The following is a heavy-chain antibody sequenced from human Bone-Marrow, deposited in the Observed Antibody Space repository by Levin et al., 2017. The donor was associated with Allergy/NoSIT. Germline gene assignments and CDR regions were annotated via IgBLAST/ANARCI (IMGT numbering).Heavy chain of an antibody. J-gene: IGHJ4*02. V-gene: IGHV1-24*01. CDR1: GSSVSDLA. CDR2: FDPEEGET. D-gene: IGHD4-23*01. CDR3: AVAPDYGDNSAFEY. Sequence: AASVKVSCKVSGSSVSDLAMHWVRQAPGKGLEWMGGFDPEEGETVYAQKFRGRVSMTDDTSADTAFMELSGLRSEDTAVYYCAVAPDYGDNSAFEYWGQGTLVIVSS.